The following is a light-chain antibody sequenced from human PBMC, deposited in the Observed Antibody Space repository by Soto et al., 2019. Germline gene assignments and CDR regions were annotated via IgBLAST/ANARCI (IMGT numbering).Light chain of an antibody. V-gene: IGKV3-15*01. CDR3: QQYKNWPLT. CDR1: QSISSN. CDR2: GAS. J-gene: IGKJ4*01. Sequence: IVMTQSPATLSVSPGERATLSCRASQSISSNLAWYQQQPGQAPRLLIYGASTRATGIPARFSGSGSGTEFSLTISSLQSEDFAVYYCQQYKNWPLTFGGGTRVEIK.